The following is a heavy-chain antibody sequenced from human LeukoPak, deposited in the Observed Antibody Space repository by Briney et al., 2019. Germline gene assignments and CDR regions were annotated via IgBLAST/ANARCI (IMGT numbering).Heavy chain of an antibody. CDR2: IYYSGST. J-gene: IGHJ4*02. V-gene: IGHV4-30-4*01. CDR1: GGSISSGDYY. CDR3: ATQDSTIRY. Sequence: SETLSLTSTVSGGSISSGDYYWSWIRQPPGKGLEWIGYIYYSGSTYYNPSLKSRVTISVDTSKNPFSLKLSSVTAADTAVYYCATQDSTIRYWGQGTLVTVSS.